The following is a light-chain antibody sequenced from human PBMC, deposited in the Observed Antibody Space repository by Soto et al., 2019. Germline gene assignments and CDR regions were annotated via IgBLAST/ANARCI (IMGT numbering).Light chain of an antibody. CDR1: QSISAN. CDR2: CAS. J-gene: IGKJ1*01. V-gene: IGKV3-15*01. Sequence: ERVMTQSPATLSVSPGERATLSCRASQSISANLAWYQQKPCQTPRLLIYCASTRASCVPAKFSGSGSGTEFTLPISSLQSEDFAVYYCQQYNNWPRTFGQGPKVEI. CDR3: QQYNNWPRT.